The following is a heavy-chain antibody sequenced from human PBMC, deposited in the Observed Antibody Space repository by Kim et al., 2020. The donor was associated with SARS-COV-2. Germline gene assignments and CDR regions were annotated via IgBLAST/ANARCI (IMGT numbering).Heavy chain of an antibody. J-gene: IGHJ5*02. V-gene: IGHV4-31*02. Sequence: YYNPSLKSRVTISVDTSKNQFSLKLSSVTAADTAVYYCARTTVTPNCFDPWGQGTLVTVSS. D-gene: IGHD4-17*01. CDR3: ARTTVTPNCFDP.